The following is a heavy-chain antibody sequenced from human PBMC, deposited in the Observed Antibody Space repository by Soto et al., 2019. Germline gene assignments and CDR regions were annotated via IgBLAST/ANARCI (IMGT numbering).Heavy chain of an antibody. CDR3: ARGRESSGSYRPFDY. J-gene: IGHJ4*02. V-gene: IGHV3-23*01. D-gene: IGHD3-22*01. CDR2: ISAGAVAT. CDR1: GFTFSSYA. Sequence: GGSLRLSCAASGFTFSSYAMSWVRQAPGKGLEWVSAISAGAVATNYADSVKSRFTISVDNSKNTLYLQMNSLRAEDTAVYYCARGRESSGSYRPFDYWGQGALVTVSS.